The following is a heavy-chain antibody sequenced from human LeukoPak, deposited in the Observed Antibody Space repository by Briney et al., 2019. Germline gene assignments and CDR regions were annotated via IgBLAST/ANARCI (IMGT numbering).Heavy chain of an antibody. CDR3: AREGGYGHFGY. D-gene: IGHD1-1*01. CDR1: GFTFSSYS. V-gene: IGHV3-48*01. J-gene: IGHJ4*02. CDR2: ISSSSSTI. Sequence: GGSLRLSCAASGFTFSSYSMNWVRQAPGKGLEWVSYISSSSSTIYYADSVKGRFTISRDNAKNSLYLQMNSLRAEDTAVYYCAREGGYGHFGYWGQGTLVTVSS.